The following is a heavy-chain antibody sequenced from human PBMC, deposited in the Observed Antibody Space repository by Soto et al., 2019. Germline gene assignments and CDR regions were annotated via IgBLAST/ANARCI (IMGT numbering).Heavy chain of an antibody. CDR2: IIPILGTA. V-gene: IGHV1-69*13. D-gene: IGHD1-26*01. CDR3: ARDPESYSGSYSSYYLDY. Sequence: ASVKVSCKASGGTFSSYAISWVRQAPGQGLEWMGGIIPILGTANYAQKFQGRVTITADESTSTAYMELSSLRSEDTAVYYCARDPESYSGSYSSYYLDYWGQGTLVTVSS. J-gene: IGHJ4*02. CDR1: GGTFSSYA.